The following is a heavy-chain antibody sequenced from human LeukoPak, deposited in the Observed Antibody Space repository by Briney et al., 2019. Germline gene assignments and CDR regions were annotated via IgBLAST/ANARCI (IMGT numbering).Heavy chain of an antibody. D-gene: IGHD3-3*01. CDR2: INPSGGST. V-gene: IGHV1-46*01. CDR3: ARDPSAYDLAASGYYYYYMDV. CDR1: GYTFTSYY. Sequence: ASVNVSCTASGYTFTSYYMHSVGQAPGQGVEWMGIINPSGGSTSYAQTFQGRATMTRDTSTSTVYMELSSLRSEDTAVYYCARDPSAYDLAASGYYYYYMDVWGKGTTVTVSS. J-gene: IGHJ6*03.